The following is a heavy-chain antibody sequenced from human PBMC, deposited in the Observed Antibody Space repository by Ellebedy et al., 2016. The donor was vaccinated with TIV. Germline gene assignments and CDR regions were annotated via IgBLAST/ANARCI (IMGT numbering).Heavy chain of an antibody. V-gene: IGHV1-58*01. J-gene: IGHJ4*02. CDR3: AAESYGDYVGYFDY. CDR1: GFTFTNSA. CDR2: IVVGSGNT. Sequence: SVKVPCXASGFTFTNSAVQWVRQARGQRLEWIGWIVVGSGNTNYAQKFQERVTITRDMSTSTAYMELSSLRSEDTAVYYCAAESYGDYVGYFDYWGQGTLVTVSS. D-gene: IGHD4-17*01.